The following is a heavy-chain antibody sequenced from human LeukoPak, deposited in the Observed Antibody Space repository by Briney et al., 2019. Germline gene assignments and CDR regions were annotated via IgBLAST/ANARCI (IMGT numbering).Heavy chain of an antibody. CDR2: ISSNGGST. CDR3: ARGLSTAEQWLMDY. CDR1: GFTFSSYA. V-gene: IGHV3-64*01. D-gene: IGHD6-19*01. Sequence: TGGSLRLSCAASGFTFSSYAMHWVRQAPGKGLEYVSAISSNGGSTYYANSVKGRFTISRDNSKNTLYLQMGSLRAEDMAVYYCARGLSTAEQWLMDYWGQGTLVTVSS. J-gene: IGHJ4*02.